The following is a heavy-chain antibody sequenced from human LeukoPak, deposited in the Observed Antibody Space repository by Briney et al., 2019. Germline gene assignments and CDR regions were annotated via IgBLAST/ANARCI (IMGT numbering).Heavy chain of an antibody. D-gene: IGHD4-17*01. Sequence: SETLSLTCAVSDDSFSSQYWTWIRQPPGKGLEWIGYISYIGSTNYNPSLKSRVTISIDTSKNQFSLKLSSVTAADTAVYYCARDLVTVTKGFDIWGQGTMVSVSS. CDR2: ISYIGST. J-gene: IGHJ3*02. CDR1: DDSFSSQY. V-gene: IGHV4-59*11. CDR3: ARDLVTVTKGFDI.